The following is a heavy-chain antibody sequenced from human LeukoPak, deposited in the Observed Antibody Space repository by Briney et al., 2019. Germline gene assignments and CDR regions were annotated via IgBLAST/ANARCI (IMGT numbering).Heavy chain of an antibody. D-gene: IGHD6-13*01. V-gene: IGHV4-61*01. CDR3: ARRIAAAGTFDY. CDR2: IYYSGST. CDR1: GGSVSSGSYY. Sequence: PSETLSLTCTVSGGSVSSGSYYWSWIRQPPGKGLEWIGYIYYSGSTNYNPSLKSRVTISVDTSKNQFSLKLSPVTAADTAVYYCARRIAAAGTFDYWGQGTLVTVSS. J-gene: IGHJ4*02.